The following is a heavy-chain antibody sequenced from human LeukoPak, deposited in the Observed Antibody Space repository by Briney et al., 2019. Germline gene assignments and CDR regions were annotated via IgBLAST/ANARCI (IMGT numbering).Heavy chain of an antibody. CDR1: GGSIRSYY. V-gene: IGHV4-59*01. D-gene: IGHD6-19*01. J-gene: IGHJ4*02. CDR2: TYYSGNT. CDR3: ATSYSSGGGDYFDY. Sequence: PSETLSLTCTVSGGSIRSYYCSWIRQPSGKGLEWIGYTYYSGNTNYSPSLKSRVTISVDTSKNQFSLKLSSVPAADTDVYYCATSYSSGGGDYFDYWGQGTLVTVSS.